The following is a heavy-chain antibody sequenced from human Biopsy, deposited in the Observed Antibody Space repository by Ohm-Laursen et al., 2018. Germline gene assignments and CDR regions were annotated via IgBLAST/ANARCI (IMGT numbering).Heavy chain of an antibody. D-gene: IGHD3-22*01. CDR3: ARFPLGAYDDSGSYRAVEHWYFDL. Sequence: SVKVSCKASGGAFTNYAINWVRQAPGHGLEWMGGIITVSETAGYAERFQGRVTITADVTTTTAYMDPSSLRSEDTAIYYCARFPLGAYDDSGSYRAVEHWYFDLWGRGTLVTVSS. J-gene: IGHJ2*01. CDR2: IITVSETA. CDR1: GGAFTNYA. V-gene: IGHV1-69*13.